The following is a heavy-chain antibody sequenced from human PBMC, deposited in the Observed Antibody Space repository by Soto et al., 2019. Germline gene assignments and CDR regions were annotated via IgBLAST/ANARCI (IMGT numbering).Heavy chain of an antibody. D-gene: IGHD2-21*01. J-gene: IGHJ4*02. Sequence: SEILSLTWTVSGGSISSYDWNWIRQPPGKGLEWIGYIYYSGSTNSNPSLKCRVTISLDTSKNQFSLKLSSVTAADTAVYYCARRPPGGELDYWGQGTLVTVSS. CDR2: IYYSGST. CDR1: GGSISSYD. CDR3: ARRPPGGELDY. V-gene: IGHV4-59*08.